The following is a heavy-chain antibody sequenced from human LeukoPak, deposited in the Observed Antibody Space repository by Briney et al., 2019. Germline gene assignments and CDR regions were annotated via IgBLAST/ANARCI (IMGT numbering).Heavy chain of an antibody. J-gene: IGHJ5*02. CDR2: IYPGDSDT. CDR1: GYSFTSYW. V-gene: IGHV5-51*01. D-gene: IGHD1-26*01. Sequence: GESLKISCKGSGYSFTSYWLGWVRQMPGKGLEWMGIIYPGDSDTRYSPSFQGQVTISADKSISTAYLQWSSLKPSDTAMYYCSRHPIEGATQSWFDPWGEGALVTVSS. CDR3: SRHPIEGATQSWFDP.